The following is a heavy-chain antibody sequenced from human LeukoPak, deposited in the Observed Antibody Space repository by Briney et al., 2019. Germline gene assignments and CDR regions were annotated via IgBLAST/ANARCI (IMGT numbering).Heavy chain of an antibody. CDR2: INSDGTST. J-gene: IGHJ6*02. Sequence: PGRSLRLSCAASGFTFSSYAMHWVRQAPGGGLVWVSRINSDGTSTSYADSVKGQFTISRDNARTPVYLQMNSLRDEDTAVYYCTRETLALDAMDVRGQGTTVTVSS. V-gene: IGHV3-74*01. CDR3: TRETLALDAMDV. CDR1: GFTFSSYA. D-gene: IGHD3-3*02.